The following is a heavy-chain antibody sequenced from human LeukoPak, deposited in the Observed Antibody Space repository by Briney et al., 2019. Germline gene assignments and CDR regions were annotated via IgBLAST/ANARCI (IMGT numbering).Heavy chain of an antibody. CDR3: VRVYYYGSGSFIRPFDY. Sequence: GASVKVSCKASGYTFTSYAMHWVRQAPGQRLEWMGWINAGNGNTKYSQKFQGRVTITRDTSASTAYMELSSLRSEDTAVYYCVRVYYYGSGSFIRPFDYWGQGTLVTVSS. CDR1: GYTFTSYA. V-gene: IGHV1-3*01. J-gene: IGHJ4*02. CDR2: INAGNGNT. D-gene: IGHD3-10*01.